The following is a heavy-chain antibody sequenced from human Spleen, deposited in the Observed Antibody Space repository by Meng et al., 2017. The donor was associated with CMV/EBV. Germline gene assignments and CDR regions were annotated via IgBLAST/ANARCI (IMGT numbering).Heavy chain of an antibody. V-gene: IGHV1-2*02. J-gene: IGHJ5*02. Sequence: ASVKVSCKASGYTFRDYYIHWVRQAPGQRLEWMGWINPHSGGSNYAQKFEGRVTMTRDTSISAAYMELNGLTSDDTAVYYCARGGWGRTYGPVDTWGQGTLVTVSS. CDR2: INPHSGGS. D-gene: IGHD2-21*02. CDR3: ARGGWGRTYGPVDT. CDR1: GYTFRDYY.